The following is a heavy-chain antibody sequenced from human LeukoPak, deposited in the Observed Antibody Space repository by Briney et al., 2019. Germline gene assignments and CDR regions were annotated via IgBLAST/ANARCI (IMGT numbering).Heavy chain of an antibody. CDR2: IDYSGST. V-gene: IGHV4-59*02. D-gene: IGHD3-22*01. J-gene: IGHJ4*02. Sequence: PETLSLTCTVSGASVSSHYWSWIRQPPGKGLEWIGYIDYSGSTNYNPSLKSRVTISVDTSKNQFSLNLSSVTAADTAVYYCARGHYYDTSGDYWGQGTLVTVSS. CDR1: GASVSSHY. CDR3: ARGHYYDTSGDY.